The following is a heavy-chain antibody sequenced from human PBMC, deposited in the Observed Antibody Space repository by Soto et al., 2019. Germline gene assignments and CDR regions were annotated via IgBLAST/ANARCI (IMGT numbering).Heavy chain of an antibody. V-gene: IGHV3-23*01. Sequence: PGVSLRLSCAASVFTFSSYAMSWVRQAPGKGLEWVSAISGSGGSTYYADSVKGRFTISRDNSKNTLYLQMNSLRAEDTAVYYCAKSPNSGYLKPHFDYWGQGTLVTVSS. CDR3: AKSPNSGYLKPHFDY. CDR2: ISGSGGST. CDR1: VFTFSSYA. D-gene: IGHD5-12*01. J-gene: IGHJ4*02.